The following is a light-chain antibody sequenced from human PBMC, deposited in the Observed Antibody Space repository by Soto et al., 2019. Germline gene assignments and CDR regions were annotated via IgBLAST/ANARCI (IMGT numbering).Light chain of an antibody. V-gene: IGKV1-5*01. CDR3: QQYNSYSR. J-gene: IGKJ1*01. Sequence: DIQMTQSPSTLSASVGDRVTITCRASQSISSWLAWYQQKPGKAPKLLIYDASSLESGVPSRFSGSGSGTEFTLTISSLQPYDFATYYCQQYNSYSRFGQGTKVEIK. CDR2: DAS. CDR1: QSISSW.